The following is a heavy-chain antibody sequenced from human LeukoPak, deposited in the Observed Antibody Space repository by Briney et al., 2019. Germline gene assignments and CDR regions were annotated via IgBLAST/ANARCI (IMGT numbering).Heavy chain of an antibody. Sequence: SSETLSLTCTVSGGSISSGSYYWSWIRQPAGKGLEWIGRIYTSGSTNYNPSLKSRVTISVDTSKNQFSLKLSSVTAADTAVYYCARPRPNDILTGYSYLDAFDIWGQGTMVTVSS. CDR3: ARPRPNDILTGYSYLDAFDI. J-gene: IGHJ3*02. CDR1: GGSISSGSYY. D-gene: IGHD3-9*01. CDR2: IYTSGST. V-gene: IGHV4-61*02.